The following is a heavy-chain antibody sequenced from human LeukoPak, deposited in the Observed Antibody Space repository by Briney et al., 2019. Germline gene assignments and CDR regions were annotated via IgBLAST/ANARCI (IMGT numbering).Heavy chain of an antibody. D-gene: IGHD3-10*01. CDR1: GFIFRNYW. CDR3: ARDDNYGSDY. Sequence: GGSLRLSCAASGFIFRNYWMSWVRQAPGKGLEWVANINLDGSEKYYVGSVKGRFTISRDNAKNSLYLQMNTPRADDTAVYYCARDDNYGSDYWGQGTLVTVSS. CDR2: INLDGSEK. J-gene: IGHJ4*02. V-gene: IGHV3-7*04.